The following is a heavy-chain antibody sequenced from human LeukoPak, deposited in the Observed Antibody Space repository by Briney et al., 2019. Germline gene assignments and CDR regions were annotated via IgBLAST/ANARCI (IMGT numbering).Heavy chain of an antibody. D-gene: IGHD2-2*02. J-gene: IGHJ5*02. CDR3: AKAAIVVVPAAIPGGNWFDP. V-gene: IGHV3-30-3*01. CDR2: ISYDGSNK. CDR1: GFTFSSYA. Sequence: GGSLRLSCAASGFTFSSYAMSWVRRAPGKGLEWVAVISYDGSNKYYADSVKGRFTISRDNSKNTLYLQMNSLRAEDTAVYYCAKAAIVVVPAAIPGGNWFDPWGQGTLVTVSS.